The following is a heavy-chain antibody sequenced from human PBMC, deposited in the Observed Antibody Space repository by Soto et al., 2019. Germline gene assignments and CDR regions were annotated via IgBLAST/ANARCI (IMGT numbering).Heavy chain of an antibody. CDR3: ARAGPQDWHHHYYYYGMDV. J-gene: IGHJ6*02. V-gene: IGHV6-1*01. Sequence: SQTLSLTCAVSWDSVSSNSAAWNWIRQSPSRGLEWLGRTYYRSKWYNDYAVSVKSRITINPDTSKNQFSLQLNSVTPEDTAVYYCARAGPQDWHHHYYYYGMDVWGQGTTVTVSS. D-gene: IGHD2-15*01. CDR1: WDSVSSNSAA. CDR2: TYYRSKWYN.